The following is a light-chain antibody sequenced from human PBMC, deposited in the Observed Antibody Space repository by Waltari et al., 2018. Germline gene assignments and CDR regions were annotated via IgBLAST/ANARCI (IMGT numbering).Light chain of an antibody. V-gene: IGKV1-13*02. Sequence: AIQVTQSPSPLSASVVDRVPITCRASQDLDNWLAWYQQKPGKAPNLLIYGASVLESGVPSRFSGSGSGTDFTLTISSLQPEDFATYYCQQLHSYPRAFGGGTKVESK. J-gene: IGKJ4*01. CDR3: QQLHSYPRA. CDR2: GAS. CDR1: QDLDNW.